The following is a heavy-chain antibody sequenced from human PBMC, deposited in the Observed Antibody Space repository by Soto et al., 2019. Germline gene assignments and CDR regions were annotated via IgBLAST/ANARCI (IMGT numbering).Heavy chain of an antibody. V-gene: IGHV4-4*07. CDR2: IYTSGST. D-gene: IGHD2-2*01. CDR1: GDSISSYY. Sequence: KPSETLSLTCTVSGDSISSYYWSWIRQHAGKGVEWIGRIYTSGSTTYNPSLKSRVTMSVDTSKNQFSLKLSSVTAADTAVYYCARACSSNSCYDVFDYWGQGTLVTVSS. CDR3: ARACSSNSCYDVFDY. J-gene: IGHJ4*02.